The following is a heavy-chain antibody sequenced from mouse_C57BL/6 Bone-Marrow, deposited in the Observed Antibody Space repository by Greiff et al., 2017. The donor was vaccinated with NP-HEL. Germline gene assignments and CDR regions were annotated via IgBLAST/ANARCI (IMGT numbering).Heavy chain of an antibody. Sequence: VQLQQSGAELVRPGSSVKMSCKPSGYTFTSYGINWVKQRPGQGLEWIGYIYIGNGYTEYNEKFKGKATLTSDTSSSTAYMQLSSLTSEDSAIYCVARSDGYYLYYFDYWGQGTTLTVSS. J-gene: IGHJ2*01. CDR3: ARSDGYYLYYFDY. CDR2: IYIGNGYT. CDR1: GYTFTSYG. V-gene: IGHV1-58*01. D-gene: IGHD2-3*01.